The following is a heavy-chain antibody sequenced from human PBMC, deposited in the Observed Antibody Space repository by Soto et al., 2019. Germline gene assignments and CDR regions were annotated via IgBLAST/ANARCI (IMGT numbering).Heavy chain of an antibody. J-gene: IGHJ2*01. CDR1: GFTFGGSA. CDR2: IRSSANNYAT. CDR3: TGWSDWYFDL. D-gene: IGHD2-15*01. V-gene: IGHV3-73*02. Sequence: EVQLVESGGGLVQPGGSLKLSCAASGFTFGGSAMHWVRQASGKGLEWVGRIRSSANNYATAYAASVKGRFTISRDDSKHTVFLQMNSLKTEGTAVYYCTGWSDWYFDLWGRGTLVTVSS.